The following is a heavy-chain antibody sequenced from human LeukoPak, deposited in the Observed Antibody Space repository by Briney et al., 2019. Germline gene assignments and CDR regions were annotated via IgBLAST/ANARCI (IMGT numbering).Heavy chain of an antibody. Sequence: SQTLSLTCAISGDTVSSNRAAWXXXRQSPSXXXXXXXRTYYRSKWYNDYAPSVKSRITINPDTSKNQFSLQLNSVTPEDTAVYYCARDPITGDRFDYWGQGTLVTVSS. CDR1: GDTVSSNRAA. D-gene: IGHD7-27*01. CDR3: ARDPITGDRFDY. J-gene: IGHJ4*02. V-gene: IGHV6-1*01. CDR2: TYYRSKWYN.